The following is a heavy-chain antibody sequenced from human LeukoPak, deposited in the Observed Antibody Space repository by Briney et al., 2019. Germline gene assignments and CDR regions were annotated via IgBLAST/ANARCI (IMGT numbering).Heavy chain of an antibody. CDR2: ISGSGAKT. Sequence: GSPRLSCEASGFTFRSYAMTWVRQAPGKGLEWVSAISGSGAKTYYADSVKGRFTISRDNSRNTLYLQMNSLRVEDTAVYYCAKVRSSSWYEDGWGQGTLVTVSS. J-gene: IGHJ4*02. D-gene: IGHD6-13*01. CDR1: GFTFRSYA. CDR3: AKVRSSSWYEDG. V-gene: IGHV3-23*01.